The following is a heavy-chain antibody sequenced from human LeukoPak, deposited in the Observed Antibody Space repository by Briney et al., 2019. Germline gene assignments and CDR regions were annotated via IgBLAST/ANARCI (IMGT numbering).Heavy chain of an antibody. CDR3: ARGGYSYGSPLDY. CDR1: GYSFTSYW. J-gene: IGHJ4*02. Sequence: GESLKISCKGSGYSFTSYWIGWVRQLPGKGLEWMGVIYPGDSDTRYSPSFQGQVTISADKSISTAYLQWSSLKASDTAMYYCARGGYSYGSPLDYWGQGTLVTVSS. V-gene: IGHV5-51*01. D-gene: IGHD5-18*01. CDR2: IYPGDSDT.